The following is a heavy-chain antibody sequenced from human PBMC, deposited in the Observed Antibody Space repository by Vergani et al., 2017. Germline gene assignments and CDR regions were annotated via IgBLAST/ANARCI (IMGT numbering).Heavy chain of an antibody. D-gene: IGHD2-2*02. J-gene: IGHJ4*02. CDR3: ARYCSSTSCYTSTGSFDY. Sequence: QVQLQQWGAGLLKPSQTLSLTCTVSGGSISSGGYYWSWIRQHPGKGLEWIGYIYYSGSTYYNPSLKSRVTISVDTSKNQFSLKLSSVTAADTAVYYCARYCSSTSCYTSTGSFDYWGQGTLVTVSS. V-gene: IGHV4-31*03. CDR2: IYYSGST. CDR1: GGSISSGGYY.